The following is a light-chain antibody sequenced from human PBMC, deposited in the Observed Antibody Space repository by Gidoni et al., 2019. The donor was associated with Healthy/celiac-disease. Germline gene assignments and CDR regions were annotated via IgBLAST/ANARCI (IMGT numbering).Light chain of an antibody. CDR3: QQYNSYWT. CDR2: KSS. J-gene: IGKJ1*01. CDR1: QSISSR. Sequence: DIQMTQSPSTLSASVGDRVTITCRASQSISSRLAWYQQKPGKAPKLLIYKSSSLESGVPSRFIGRGSGTEFTLTISSLQSDDFATYYCQQYNSYWTFGQGTKVEIK. V-gene: IGKV1-5*03.